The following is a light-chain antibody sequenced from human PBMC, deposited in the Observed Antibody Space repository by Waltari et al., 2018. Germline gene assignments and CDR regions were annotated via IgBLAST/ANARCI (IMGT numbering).Light chain of an antibody. CDR2: AAS. Sequence: DIQMTQSPSSLSASVGDRVTITCRASQSISSYLNWYQQKPGKAPKLLIYAASSLQSGVPSRFSGSGSGTDFTLTISSLQPEDFATYYCQQSYSTLTMYTFGQGTKLEIK. CDR3: QQSYSTLTMYT. J-gene: IGKJ2*01. CDR1: QSISSY. V-gene: IGKV1-39*01.